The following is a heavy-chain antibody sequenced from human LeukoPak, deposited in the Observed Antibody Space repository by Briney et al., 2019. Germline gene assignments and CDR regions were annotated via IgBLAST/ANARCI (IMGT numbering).Heavy chain of an antibody. CDR3: ARDIGGTVEVATMNY. CDR1: GFTGTSHY. CDR2: IYRGDGT. V-gene: IGHV3-66*01. Sequence: GGSLRLSCVASGFTGTSHYMSWVRQAPGKGLEWVSIIYRGDGTYYADSVKGRFTISRDNSRDTVYLQMNSLRAEDTAVYYCARDIGGTVEVATMNYWGQGTLVTVSS. J-gene: IGHJ4*02. D-gene: IGHD5-24*01.